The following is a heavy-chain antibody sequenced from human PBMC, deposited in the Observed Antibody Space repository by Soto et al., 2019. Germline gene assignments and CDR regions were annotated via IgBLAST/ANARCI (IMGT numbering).Heavy chain of an antibody. CDR3: ARHVVEELLTYYFDY. J-gene: IGHJ4*02. CDR2: ISGSGGST. V-gene: IGHV3-23*01. D-gene: IGHD2-21*01. Sequence: GGSLRLSCAASGFTFSSYAMSWVRQAPGKGLEWVSAISGSGGSTYYADYVKGRFTISRDNSKNTLYLQMNSLRSEDTSVYYCARHVVEELLTYYFDYWGQGTLVTVSS. CDR1: GFTFSSYA.